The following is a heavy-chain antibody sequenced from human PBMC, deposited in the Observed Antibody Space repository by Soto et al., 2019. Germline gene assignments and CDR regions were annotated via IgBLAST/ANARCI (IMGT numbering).Heavy chain of an antibody. CDR1: GFSVGGHY. D-gene: IGHD2-21*01. CDR3: ARGPNSDC. V-gene: IGHV3-53*01. CDR2: IYSGGNP. J-gene: IGHJ4*02. Sequence: EERLVQSGGGLVQPGGSLRLSCAASGFSVGGHYMSWVRQAPGKGLELVSLIYSGGNPFYADSMKGRSTLSRYNSNNMLYLQMDSLRAEDTAVYYCARGPNSDCWGQGTLVIVSS.